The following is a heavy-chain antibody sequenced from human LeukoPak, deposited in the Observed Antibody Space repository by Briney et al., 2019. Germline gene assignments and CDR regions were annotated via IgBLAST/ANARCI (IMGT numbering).Heavy chain of an antibody. Sequence: SETLSLTCAVYGGSFSDYYWSWIRQPPGKGLEWIGEINHSGSTNYNPSLKSRVTVSVDTSKNQFSLKLSSVTAADTAVYYCARSNYGGNFDYWGQGTLVTVSS. CDR1: GGSFSDYY. J-gene: IGHJ4*02. CDR3: ARSNYGGNFDY. CDR2: INHSGST. D-gene: IGHD4-23*01. V-gene: IGHV4-34*01.